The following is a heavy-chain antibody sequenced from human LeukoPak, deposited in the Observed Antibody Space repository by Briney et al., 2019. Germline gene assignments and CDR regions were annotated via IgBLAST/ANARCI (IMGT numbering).Heavy chain of an antibody. CDR2: IKQDGSEK. CDR1: GFTVSSNY. V-gene: IGHV3-7*01. J-gene: IGHJ4*02. Sequence: GGSLRLSCAASGFTVSSNYMSWVRQAPGKGLEWVANIKQDGSEKYYVDSVKGRFTISRDNAKNSLYLQMNSLRAEDTAVYYCARDLNYYGSGSGDYWGQGTLVTVSS. D-gene: IGHD3-10*01. CDR3: ARDLNYYGSGSGDY.